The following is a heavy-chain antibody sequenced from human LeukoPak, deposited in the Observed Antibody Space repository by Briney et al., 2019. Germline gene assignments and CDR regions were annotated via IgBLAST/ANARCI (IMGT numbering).Heavy chain of an antibody. J-gene: IGHJ3*02. CDR1: GYIFTSYW. V-gene: IGHV5-51*03. CDR3: ARYVPYYYHSSGHYTDI. Sequence: PGASLQISCQGAGYIFTSYWIGRGRQLPGKGLEWMGIIYPGDSDTRYSPSFQGQVTLSADKSIRTPYLQWSSLKASDTATHYSARYVPYYYHSSGHYTDIWSQGRMVTVSS. D-gene: IGHD3-22*01. CDR2: IYPGDSDT.